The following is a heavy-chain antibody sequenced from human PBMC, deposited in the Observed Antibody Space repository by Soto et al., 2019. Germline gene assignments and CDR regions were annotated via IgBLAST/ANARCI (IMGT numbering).Heavy chain of an antibody. V-gene: IGHV3-7*01. J-gene: IGHJ5*02. Sequence: EVQLVESGGGLVQPGGSLRLSCEASGFIFSNYWMSWVRQAPGKGPEWVANIKEDGSEKYYVDSVKGRFTISRDNAKSSLYLQMISLRAEDTAVYYSAREEAWGQGTLVTVSS. CDR1: GFIFSNYW. CDR2: IKEDGSEK. CDR3: AREEA.